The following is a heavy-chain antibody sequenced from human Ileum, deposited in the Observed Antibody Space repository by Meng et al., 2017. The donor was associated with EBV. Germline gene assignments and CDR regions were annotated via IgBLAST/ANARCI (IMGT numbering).Heavy chain of an antibody. CDR1: GDSCASDKTA. CDR2: TYRRSRWYY. V-gene: IGHV6-1*01. Sequence: RPESGPGLVQPPHGPYRPRVNSGDSCASDKTAWNWIRQSPSRGLEWLGRTYRRSRWYYDYALSVKSRINISPDTSKNQVSLQLNSVTDEDTGIYYCATSRIAKFDRWGQGTLVTVSS. J-gene: IGHJ5*02. CDR3: ATSRIAKFDR.